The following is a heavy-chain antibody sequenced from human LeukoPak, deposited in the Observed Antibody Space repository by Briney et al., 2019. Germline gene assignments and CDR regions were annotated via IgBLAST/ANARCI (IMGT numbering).Heavy chain of an antibody. V-gene: IGHV3-30-3*01. CDR1: GFTFSSYA. CDR3: ARQLQGVGAFDI. D-gene: IGHD5-24*01. Sequence: PGRSLRLSCAASGFTFSSYAMHWVRQAPGKGLEWVAVISYDGSNKYYADSVKGRFTISRDNSKNTLYLQMNSLRAEDTAVYYCARQLQGVGAFDIWGRGTMVTVSS. J-gene: IGHJ3*02. CDR2: ISYDGSNK.